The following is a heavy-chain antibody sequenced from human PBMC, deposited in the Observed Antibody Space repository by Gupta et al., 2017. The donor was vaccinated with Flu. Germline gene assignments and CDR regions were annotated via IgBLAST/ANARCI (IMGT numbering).Heavy chain of an antibody. CDR3: ARDPGIAVAGKGYYYGMDV. J-gene: IGHJ6*02. CDR2: IYYSGST. V-gene: IGHV4-59*01. D-gene: IGHD6-19*01. Sequence: QVQLQESGPGLVKPSETLSLTCTVSGGSISSYYWSWIRQPPGKGLEWIGYIYYSGSTNYNPSLKSRVTISVDTSKNQFSLKLSSVTAADTAVYYCARDPGIAVAGKGYYYGMDVWGQGTTVTVSS. CDR1: GGSISSYY.